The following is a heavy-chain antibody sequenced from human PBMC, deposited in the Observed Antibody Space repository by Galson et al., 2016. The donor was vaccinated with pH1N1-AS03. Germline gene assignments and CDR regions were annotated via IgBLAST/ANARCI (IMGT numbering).Heavy chain of an antibody. J-gene: IGHJ6*02. CDR1: GFIFSSDW. CDR2: ITSDGSSI. CDR3: ARAMYTSGWYGMDV. Sequence: SLRLSCAASGFIFSSDWMHWVRQVPGKGLVWVSRITSDGSSISYVDAVKGRFTTSRDNAKNTLYLQMNSLRAEDTAVYHCARAMYTSGWYGMDVWGQGTTVTVSS. V-gene: IGHV3-74*01. D-gene: IGHD6-19*01.